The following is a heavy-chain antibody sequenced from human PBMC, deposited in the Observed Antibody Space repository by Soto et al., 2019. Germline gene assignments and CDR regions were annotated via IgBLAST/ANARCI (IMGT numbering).Heavy chain of an antibody. V-gene: IGHV3-11*01. Sequence: GGSLRLSCGAPGFTFSNYYMSWIRQAPGKGLGWVSYISSTGRTIYYADSVKGRFTVSRDNAQNSLSLKLNSLRVEDTAVYYCARSYSSGWEFDYWGQGTQVTVSS. CDR3: ARSYSSGWEFDY. CDR1: GFTFSNYY. J-gene: IGHJ4*02. D-gene: IGHD6-19*01. CDR2: ISSTGRTI.